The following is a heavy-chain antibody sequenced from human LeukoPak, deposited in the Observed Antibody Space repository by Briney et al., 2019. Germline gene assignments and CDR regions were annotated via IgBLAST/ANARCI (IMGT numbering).Heavy chain of an antibody. CDR1: GGTFSSYA. D-gene: IGHD3-3*01. Sequence: GASVKVSCKASGGTFSSYAISWVRQAPGQGLEWMGGIIPIFGTANCAQKFQGRVTITTDESTSTAYMELSSLRSEDTAVYYCARDQGDFWSGYYKEYYMDVWGKGTTVTVSS. CDR3: ARDQGDFWSGYYKEYYMDV. V-gene: IGHV1-69*05. J-gene: IGHJ6*03. CDR2: IIPIFGTA.